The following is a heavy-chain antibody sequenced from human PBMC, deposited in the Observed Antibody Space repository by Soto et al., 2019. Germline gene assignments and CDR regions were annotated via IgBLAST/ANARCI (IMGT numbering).Heavy chain of an antibody. Sequence: ASVKVSCKASGYTFTSYGISWVRQAPGQGLEWMGWISAYNGNTNYAQKLRGRVTMTTDTSTSTAYMELRSLRSDDTAVYYCARDQWYYDSSGYYGAFDIWGQGTMVTVSS. CDR1: GYTFTSYG. J-gene: IGHJ3*02. D-gene: IGHD3-22*01. CDR3: ARDQWYYDSSGYYGAFDI. V-gene: IGHV1-18*01. CDR2: ISAYNGNT.